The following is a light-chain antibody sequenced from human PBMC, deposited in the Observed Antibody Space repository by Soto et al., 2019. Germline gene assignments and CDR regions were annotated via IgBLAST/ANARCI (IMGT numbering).Light chain of an antibody. Sequence: DIQMTQSPSTLSASVGDRVTITCRASQSINNWLAWYQQKPGKAPKLLIYDASTLDIGVPSRFSGSGFGTEFSLTISSLQPDDFATFYCQQYTSYYTFGQGTKLEVK. CDR1: QSINNW. V-gene: IGKV1-5*01. CDR2: DAS. CDR3: QQYTSYYT. J-gene: IGKJ2*01.